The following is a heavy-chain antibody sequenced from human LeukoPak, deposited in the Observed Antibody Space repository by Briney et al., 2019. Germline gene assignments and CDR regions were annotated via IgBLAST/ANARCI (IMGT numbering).Heavy chain of an antibody. CDR2: ISYDGSNK. CDR1: GFTFSSYG. J-gene: IGHJ1*01. CDR3: AKGEWELLKYFQH. V-gene: IGHV3-30*18. Sequence: PGRSLRLSCAASGFTFSSYGMHWVRQAPGKGLEWVAVISYDGSNKYYADSVKGRFTISRDNSKNTLYLQMNSLRAEDTAVYYCAKGEWELLKYFQHWGQGTLVTVSS. D-gene: IGHD1-26*01.